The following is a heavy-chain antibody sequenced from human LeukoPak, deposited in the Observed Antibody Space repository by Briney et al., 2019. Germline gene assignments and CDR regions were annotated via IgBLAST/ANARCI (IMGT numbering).Heavy chain of an antibody. CDR1: GXTFSRYG. V-gene: IGHV3-30*18. D-gene: IGHD6-13*01. CDR3: AKGALAAAGSGFEY. CDR2: ISYNGSNK. Sequence: GGSLRLSWAASGXTFSRYGMHWVRQAPGKGLEWVAVISYNGSNKYYADSVKGRFTISRDNSKNTLYLQMNSLRADDTALYYCAKGALAAAGSGFEYWGQGTLVTVFS. J-gene: IGHJ4*02.